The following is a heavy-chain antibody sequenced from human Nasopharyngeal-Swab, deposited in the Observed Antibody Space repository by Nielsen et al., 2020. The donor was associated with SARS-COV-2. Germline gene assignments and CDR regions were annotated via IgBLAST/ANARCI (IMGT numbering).Heavy chain of an antibody. CDR2: IGTAGDT. Sequence: GGSLRLSCAASGFTFSSYDMHWVRQATGKGLEWVSAIGTAGDTCYPGSVKGRFTISRENAKNSLYLQMNSLRAGDTAVYYCARSRTAMTSPYYYYGMDVWGQGTTVTVSS. V-gene: IGHV3-13*01. D-gene: IGHD5-18*01. J-gene: IGHJ6*02. CDR3: ARSRTAMTSPYYYYGMDV. CDR1: GFTFSSYD.